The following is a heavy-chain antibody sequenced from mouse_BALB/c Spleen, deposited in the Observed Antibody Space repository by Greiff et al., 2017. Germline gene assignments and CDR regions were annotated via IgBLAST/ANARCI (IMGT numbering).Heavy chain of an antibody. D-gene: IGHD2-1*01. J-gene: IGHJ4*01. CDR3: ARDLPYAMDY. V-gene: IGHV14-3*02. CDR1: GFNIKDTY. Sequence: VQLQQPGAELVKPGASVKLSCTASGFNIKDTYMHWVKQRPEQGLEWIGRIDPANGNTKYDPKFQGKATITADTSSNTAYLQLSSLTSEDTAVYYCARDLPYAMDYWGQGTSVTVSS. CDR2: IDPANGNT.